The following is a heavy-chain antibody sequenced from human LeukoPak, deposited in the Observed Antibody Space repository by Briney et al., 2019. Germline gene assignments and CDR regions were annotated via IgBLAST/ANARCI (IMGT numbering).Heavy chain of an antibody. Sequence: GGSLRLSCAASGFTFSSYAMSWVRQAPGKGLEWVSATSGSGGSTYYADSVKGRFTISRDNSKNTLYLQMNSLRAEDTAVYYCAKAGRGYSYGYRGDFDYWGQGTLVTVSS. D-gene: IGHD5-18*01. J-gene: IGHJ4*02. CDR3: AKAGRGYSYGYRGDFDY. CDR1: GFTFSSYA. V-gene: IGHV3-23*01. CDR2: TSGSGGST.